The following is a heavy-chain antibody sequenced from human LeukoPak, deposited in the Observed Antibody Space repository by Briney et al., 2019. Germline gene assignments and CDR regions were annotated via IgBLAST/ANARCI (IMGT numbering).Heavy chain of an antibody. V-gene: IGHV7-4-1*02. J-gene: IGHJ6*03. CDR3: ARVGGWPLKNYYYYMDV. CDR2: INTNTGNP. D-gene: IGHD2-15*01. Sequence: GASVKVSCKAAGYTFTNYAVNWVRQAPGQGLEWMGWINTNTGNPTYAQGFTGRFVFSLDTSVSTAYLQISSLKAEDTAVYYCARVGGWPLKNYYYYMDVWGKGTTVTVSS. CDR1: GYTFTNYA.